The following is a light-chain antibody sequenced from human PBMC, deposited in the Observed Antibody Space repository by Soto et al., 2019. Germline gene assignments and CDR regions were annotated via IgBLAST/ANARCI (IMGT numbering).Light chain of an antibody. V-gene: IGLV1-40*01. J-gene: IGLJ2*01. CDR2: GNS. CDR1: SSNIGAGYV. CDR3: QSYDSSLSGSV. Sequence: QSVLTQPPSVSGAPGQRVTSSCTGSSSNIGAGYVVHWYLQLPGTAPKLLIYGNSNRPSGVPDRFSGSKSGTSASLAITGLQAEDEADYYCQSYDSSLSGSVFGGGTKLTVL.